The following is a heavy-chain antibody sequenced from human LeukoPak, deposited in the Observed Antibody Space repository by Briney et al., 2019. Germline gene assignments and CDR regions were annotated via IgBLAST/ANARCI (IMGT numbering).Heavy chain of an antibody. CDR3: AKSSGYDYHPYYFDY. CDR1: GFTFSSYA. Sequence: PGGSLRLSCAASGFTFSSYAMHWVRQAPGKGLEWVAVISYDGSNKYYADSVKGRFTISRDNSKNTLYLQMNSLRAEDMALYYCAKSSGYDYHPYYFDYWGQGTLVTVSS. V-gene: IGHV3-30*04. J-gene: IGHJ4*02. CDR2: ISYDGSNK. D-gene: IGHD5-12*01.